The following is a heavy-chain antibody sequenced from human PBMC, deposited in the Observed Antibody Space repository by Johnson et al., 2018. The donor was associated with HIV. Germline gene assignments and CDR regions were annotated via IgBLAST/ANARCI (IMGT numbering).Heavy chain of an antibody. V-gene: IGHV3-30*02. D-gene: IGHD3-3*01. CDR3: AREFARFLEWFQTDGRAFDS. CDR2: IRYDGSNK. J-gene: IGHJ3*02. CDR1: GFTFRSYG. Sequence: QVQLVESGGGVVQPGGSLRLSCAVSGFTFRSYGMHWVRQAPGKGLEWVAFIRYDGSNKYFADSVQGRFTISRDNSKNTLYLQMNSRRAEDTALYYCAREFARFLEWFQTDGRAFDSWGQGTMVTVSS.